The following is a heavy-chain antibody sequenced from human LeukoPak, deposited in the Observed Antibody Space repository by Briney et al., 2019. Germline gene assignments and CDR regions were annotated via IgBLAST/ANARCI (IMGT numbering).Heavy chain of an antibody. CDR3: ATYRPSTGVIEY. CDR2: IDTTRNT. D-gene: IGHD7-27*01. V-gene: IGHV4-4*07. J-gene: IGHJ4*02. Sequence: PSETLSLTCTVSAGSISSDCWGWIRQPAGEGLEWIGCIDTTRNTNHNPPLKSRLNMSVDTSKNQFSLKLSSVTAADRAVYFCATYRPSTGVIEYWGQGTLVTVSS. CDR1: AGSISSDC.